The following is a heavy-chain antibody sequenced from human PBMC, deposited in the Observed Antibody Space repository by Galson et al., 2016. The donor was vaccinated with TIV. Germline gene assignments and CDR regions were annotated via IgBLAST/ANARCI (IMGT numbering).Heavy chain of an antibody. Sequence: SLRLSCAASGFTFSLYGMHWVRQAPGKGLEWVAVIWFDGGNKYYADSVKGRFTLSRDRARSSLYLQMNSLRAEDTAVYYCAKDSGSYFSYWYFDLWGRGTLVTVSS. J-gene: IGHJ2*01. D-gene: IGHD3-10*01. CDR2: IWFDGGNK. CDR1: GFTFSLYG. CDR3: AKDSGSYFSYWYFDL. V-gene: IGHV3-33*03.